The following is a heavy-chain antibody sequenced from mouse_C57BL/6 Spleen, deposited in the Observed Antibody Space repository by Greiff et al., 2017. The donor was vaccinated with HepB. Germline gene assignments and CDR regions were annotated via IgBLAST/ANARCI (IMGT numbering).Heavy chain of an antibody. CDR1: GYSITSGYY. J-gene: IGHJ2*01. CDR2: ISYDGSN. Sequence: DVKLQESGPGLVKPSQSLSLTCSVTGYSITSGYYWNWIRQFPGNKLEWMGYISYDGSNNYNPSLKNRISITRDTSKNQFFLKLNSVTTEDTATYYCARGRLRGYFDYWGQGTTLTVSS. V-gene: IGHV3-6*01. D-gene: IGHD1-1*01. CDR3: ARGRLRGYFDY.